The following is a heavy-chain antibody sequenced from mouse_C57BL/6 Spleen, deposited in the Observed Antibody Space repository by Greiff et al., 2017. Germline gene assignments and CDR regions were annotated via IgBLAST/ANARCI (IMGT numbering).Heavy chain of an antibody. CDR1: GYTFTSYW. CDR2: IHPSASDT. D-gene: IGHD1-1*01. V-gene: IGHV1-74*01. J-gene: IGHJ2*01. CDR3: AIRGYGGSWDY. Sequence: VQLQQPGAELVKPGASVTVSCKASGYTFTSYWMHWVKQRPGQGLEWIGRIHPSASDTNYNQKFKGKATLTVDKSSSTAYMQLSSLTSEDSAVYYCAIRGYGGSWDYWGQGTTLTVSS.